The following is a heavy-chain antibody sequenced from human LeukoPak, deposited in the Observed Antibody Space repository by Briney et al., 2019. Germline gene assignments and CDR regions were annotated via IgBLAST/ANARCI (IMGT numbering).Heavy chain of an antibody. CDR3: ARILGYCSGGSCSYYFDY. CDR2: INPSGGST. Sequence: ASVKVSCKASGYTFTSYYMHWVRQAPGQGLEWMGIINPSGGSTSYAQKFQGRVTMTRDTSTSTVYMELSSLRSEDTAVYYCARILGYCSGGSCSYYFDYWGQGTLVTVSS. J-gene: IGHJ4*02. CDR1: GYTFTSYY. D-gene: IGHD2-15*01. V-gene: IGHV1-46*01.